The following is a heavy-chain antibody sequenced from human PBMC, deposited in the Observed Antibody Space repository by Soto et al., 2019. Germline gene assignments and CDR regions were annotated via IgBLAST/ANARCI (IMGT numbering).Heavy chain of an antibody. J-gene: IGHJ4*02. Sequence: GGSLRLSCAASGSIFSSYAMSWVRQAPGKGLEWVSGISSSGGSTNYADSVKGRFTISRDNSKNTLYLQMNSLRAEGTAVYYCAAGNLGWPNDYWGQGTLVTVSS. V-gene: IGHV3-23*01. CDR1: GSIFSSYA. D-gene: IGHD2-15*01. CDR3: AAGNLGWPNDY. CDR2: ISSSGGST.